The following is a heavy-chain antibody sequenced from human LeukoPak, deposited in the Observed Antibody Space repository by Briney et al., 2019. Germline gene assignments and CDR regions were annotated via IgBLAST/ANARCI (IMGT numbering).Heavy chain of an antibody. J-gene: IGHJ5*02. CDR3: ARGSGWLDR. D-gene: IGHD6-19*01. V-gene: IGHV4-38-2*01. CDR2: IYGRAST. CDR1: GYSLGKNYY. Sequence: SETLSLTCAVSGYSLGKNYYWGWIRQSPGKGLEWIGRIYGRASTSYNPSLMNRVTMSVDTSKNHFSLQLTSVTAADTAVYYCARGSGWLDRWGQGTLVTVSS.